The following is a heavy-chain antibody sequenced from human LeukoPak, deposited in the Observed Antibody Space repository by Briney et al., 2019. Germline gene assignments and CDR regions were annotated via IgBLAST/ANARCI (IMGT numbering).Heavy chain of an antibody. Sequence: GASVKVSCKASGYTFTSYAMHRVRQAPGQRLEWMGWINAGNGNTKYSQKFQGRVTITRDTSASTAYMELSSLRSDDTAVYYCARDLSAYGYFDYWGQGTLVTVSS. CDR3: ARDLSAYGYFDY. D-gene: IGHD3-16*01. CDR1: GYTFTSYA. V-gene: IGHV1-3*01. CDR2: INAGNGNT. J-gene: IGHJ4*02.